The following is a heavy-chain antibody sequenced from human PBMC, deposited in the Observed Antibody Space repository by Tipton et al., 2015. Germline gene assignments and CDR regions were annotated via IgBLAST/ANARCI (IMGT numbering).Heavy chain of an antibody. V-gene: IGHV4-31*03. CDR2: INYRGTT. CDR3: ARHRNYALWSGDPYEIDV. D-gene: IGHD3-3*01. CDR1: GGSISNGDYY. Sequence: TLSLTCTVSGGSISNGDYYWSWIRQYPEKGLEWIGHINYRGTTHYNPSLQSRVTMSVDTSKNHFSLNLTSVTAADTAVYYCARHRNYALWSGDPYEIDVWGQGTTVAVSS. J-gene: IGHJ6*02.